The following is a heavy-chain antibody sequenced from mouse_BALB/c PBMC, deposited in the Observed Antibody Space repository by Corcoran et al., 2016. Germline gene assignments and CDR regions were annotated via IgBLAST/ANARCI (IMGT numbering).Heavy chain of an antibody. CDR3: ARYNGNAAMDY. Sequence: QIQLVQSGPELKKPGETGKIPCKASGYTFTNYGRNWVKQAPGKGLKWMGWINTYTGEPTYADDFKGRFAFSWETSASTAYLQINNLKNEDMATYFCARYNGNAAMDYCGQGTSVTVSS. D-gene: IGHD2-1*01. CDR2: INTYTGEP. J-gene: IGHJ4*01. CDR1: GYTFTNYG. V-gene: IGHV9-1*02.